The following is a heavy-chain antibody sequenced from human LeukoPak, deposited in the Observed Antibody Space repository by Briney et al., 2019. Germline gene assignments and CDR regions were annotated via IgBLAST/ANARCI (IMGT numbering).Heavy chain of an antibody. D-gene: IGHD3-22*01. CDR3: AADLGGYYYDSSGYYHDAFDI. CDR1: GFTFTSSA. V-gene: IGHV1-58*02. J-gene: IGHJ3*02. Sequence: GASVKVSCKASGFTFTSSAMQWVRQARGQRLEWIGWIVVGSGNTNYAQKFQERVTITRDMSTSTAYMELSSLRSEDTAVYYCAADLGGYYYDSSGYYHDAFDIWGQGTMVTVSS. CDR2: IVVGSGNT.